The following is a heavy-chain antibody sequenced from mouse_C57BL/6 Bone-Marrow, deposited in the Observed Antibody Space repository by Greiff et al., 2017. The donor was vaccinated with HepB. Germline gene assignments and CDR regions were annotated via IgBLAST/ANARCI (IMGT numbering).Heavy chain of an antibody. Sequence: VQLQQSGAELVRPGTSVKVSCKASGYAFTNYLIEWVKQRPGQGLEWIGVINPGSGGTKYNEKFKGKATLTADTSSSTAYMQLSSLTSEDSAVYCCSRRDLSYWGQGTLVTVSA. CDR2: INPGSGGT. CDR1: GYAFTNYL. V-gene: IGHV1-54*01. CDR3: SRRDLSY. J-gene: IGHJ3*01.